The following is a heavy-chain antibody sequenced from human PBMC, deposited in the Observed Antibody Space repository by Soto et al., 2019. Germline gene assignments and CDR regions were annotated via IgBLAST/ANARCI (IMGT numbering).Heavy chain of an antibody. CDR1: GFSFSDYS. D-gene: IGHD2-15*01. Sequence: GGSLRLSCAASGFSFSDYSINWVRQAPGKGLEWVSFMDLSCSTTYYRDSVKGRFIIFKDKAKNTVYLQMNRLTLEDAAVYYCTKDRVPDGIYSFDYWGQGALVTVSS. CDR2: MDLSCSTT. V-gene: IGHV3-23*01. CDR3: TKDRVPDGIYSFDY. J-gene: IGHJ4*02.